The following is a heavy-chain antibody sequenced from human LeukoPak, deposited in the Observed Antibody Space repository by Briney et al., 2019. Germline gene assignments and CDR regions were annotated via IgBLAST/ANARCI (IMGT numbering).Heavy chain of an antibody. V-gene: IGHV4-31*03. CDR2: IYYSGST. J-gene: IGHJ5*02. D-gene: IGHD2-2*01. CDR1: GGSISSGGYY. Sequence: SETLSLTCTVSGGSISSGGYYWSWIRQHPGKGLEWIGYIYYSGSTYYNPSLKSRVTISVDTSKNQFSLKLSSVTAADTAVYYCAGARYCSSTSCDDWFDPWGQGTLVTVSS. CDR3: AGARYCSSTSCDDWFDP.